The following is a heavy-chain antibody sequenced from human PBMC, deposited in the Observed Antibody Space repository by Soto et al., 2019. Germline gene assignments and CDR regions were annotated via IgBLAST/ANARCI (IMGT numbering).Heavy chain of an antibody. Sequence: EVQLVESGGGLVQPGGSLRLSCEASGFTFSSNWMSWVRQAPGKGLEWVASIKEDGSNKYFVDSVKGRFTISRDNAKNSLFLQINSLRADDTAVYFCARALYWGQGILVTVSS. CDR1: GFTFSSNW. J-gene: IGHJ4*02. V-gene: IGHV3-7*05. CDR3: ARALY. CDR2: IKEDGSNK.